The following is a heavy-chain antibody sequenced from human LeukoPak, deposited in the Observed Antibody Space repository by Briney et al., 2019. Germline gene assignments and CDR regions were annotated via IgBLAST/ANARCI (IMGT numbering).Heavy chain of an antibody. CDR1: GYSFTNYW. D-gene: IGHD4-17*01. V-gene: IGHV5-10-1*01. J-gene: IGHJ4*02. CDR3: ARLYKLTTLDY. CDR2: IDPRDSYT. Sequence: GEFPRISCKGSGYSFTNYWITWVRQMPGKGLEWVGRIDPRDSYTSYSPSFQGHVTISADKSISTAYLQWTSLKASDTAMYYCARLYKLTTLDYWGQGTQVTVSS.